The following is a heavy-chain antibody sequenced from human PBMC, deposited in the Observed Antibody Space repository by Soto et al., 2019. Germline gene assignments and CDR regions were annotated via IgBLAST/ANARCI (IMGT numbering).Heavy chain of an antibody. CDR1: GFIFRDYA. J-gene: IGHJ4*02. V-gene: IGHV3-33*01. CDR3: AREKKEKATDY. Sequence: QVQLVESGGGVXQPGRSLRLSCAASGFIFRDYAMHWVRQAPGKGLEWVAVIWYDGRHEYYADSVKGRFTISRDNAKTTLNLQMNSLRVEDTAVYDCAREKKEKATDYWGQGTLVTVSS. CDR2: IWYDGRHE.